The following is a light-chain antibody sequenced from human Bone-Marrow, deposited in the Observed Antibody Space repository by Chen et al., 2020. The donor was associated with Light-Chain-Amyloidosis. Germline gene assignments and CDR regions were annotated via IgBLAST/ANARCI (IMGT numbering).Light chain of an antibody. V-gene: IGKV1-39*01. CDR2: AIF. CDR3: EQSYSTPT. Sequence: DIQMTQSPSSLAASVGDRVTISCRASQGISRYLNWYQLKPGEAPKLLIYAIFNLQSGVPSRFSGSGSGTDFTLTISSLQPEDFATYFCEQSYSTPTFGGGTKVEIK. J-gene: IGKJ4*01. CDR1: QGISRY.